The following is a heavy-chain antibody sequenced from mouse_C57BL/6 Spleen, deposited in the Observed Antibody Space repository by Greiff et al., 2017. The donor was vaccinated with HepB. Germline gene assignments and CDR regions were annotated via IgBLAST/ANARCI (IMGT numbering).Heavy chain of an antibody. CDR2: IYPGSGST. Sequence: QVQLQQPGAELVKPGASVKMSYKASGYTFTSYWITWVKQRPGQGLEWIGDIYPGSGSTNYNEKFKSKATLTVNTASSTAYMQLSSLTSEDSAVYYCAGGQLRLRYAMDYWGQGTSVTVSS. J-gene: IGHJ4*01. CDR1: GYTFTSYW. V-gene: IGHV1-55*01. CDR3: AGGQLRLRYAMDY. D-gene: IGHD3-2*02.